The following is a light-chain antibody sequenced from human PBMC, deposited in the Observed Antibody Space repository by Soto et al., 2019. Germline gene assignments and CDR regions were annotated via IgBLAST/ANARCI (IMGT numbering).Light chain of an antibody. CDR2: DAS. J-gene: IGKJ4*01. V-gene: IGKV3-11*01. CDR3: QQRSSWPLLT. CDR1: QSVSNY. Sequence: EIVLTQSPATLSLSPGERATLSCRASQSVSNYLAWFQQKPGQAPRLLIYDASNRATGIPARCSGSGSGTDFTITITSLEPEDFAVDYCQQRSSWPLLTFGGGTKVEI.